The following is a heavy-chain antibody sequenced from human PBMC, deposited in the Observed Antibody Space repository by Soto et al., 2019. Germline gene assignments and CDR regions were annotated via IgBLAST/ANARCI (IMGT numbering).Heavy chain of an antibody. Sequence: GGSLRLSCAASGFTFSSYAMNWVRQCPGKGLEWVSGISASGGRTAYADSVTGRFTISRDNSKNTLYLQMNSLRAEDTALYYCAKVSAPLVPYYYYGMDVWGHGTTVTVSS. CDR1: GFTFSSYA. CDR2: ISASGGRT. V-gene: IGHV3-23*01. D-gene: IGHD6-6*01. J-gene: IGHJ6*02. CDR3: AKVSAPLVPYYYYGMDV.